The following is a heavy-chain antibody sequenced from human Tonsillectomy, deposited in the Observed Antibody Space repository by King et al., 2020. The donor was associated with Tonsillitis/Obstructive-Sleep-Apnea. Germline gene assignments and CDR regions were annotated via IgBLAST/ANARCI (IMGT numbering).Heavy chain of an antibody. J-gene: IGHJ4*02. D-gene: IGHD3-3*01. Sequence: VQLVESGGGLVQPGGSLRLSCAASGFTFSSYAMSWVRQAPGKGLEWVSAISGSGGSTYYADSVKGRFTISRDNSKNTLYLQMNSLRAEDTAVYHCAKLNVLRFLEWLSPHFDYWGQGTLVTVSS. CDR2: ISGSGGST. V-gene: IGHV3-23*04. CDR1: GFTFSSYA. CDR3: AKLNVLRFLEWLSPHFDY.